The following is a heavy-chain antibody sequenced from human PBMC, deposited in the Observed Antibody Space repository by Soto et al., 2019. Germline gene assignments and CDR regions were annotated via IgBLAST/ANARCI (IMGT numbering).Heavy chain of an antibody. CDR2: IYYSGST. CDR1: GGSISSGGYY. D-gene: IGHD3-16*01. CDR3: ARSPLVYDYVWGIPREYYFDY. V-gene: IGHV4-31*03. Sequence: QVQLQESGPGLVKPSQTLSLTCTVSGGSISSGGYYWSWIRQHPGKVLEWIGYIYYSGSTYYNPSLKSRVPISVDTSNIHFSLKLSSVTAAYTAVYYCARSPLVYDYVWGIPREYYFDYWGQGTLVTVS. J-gene: IGHJ4*02.